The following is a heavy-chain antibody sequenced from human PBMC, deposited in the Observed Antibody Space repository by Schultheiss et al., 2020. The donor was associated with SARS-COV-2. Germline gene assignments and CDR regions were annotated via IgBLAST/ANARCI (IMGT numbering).Heavy chain of an antibody. CDR2: ISSSGSTI. V-gene: IGHV3-48*04. J-gene: IGHJ6*02. Sequence: GSLRLSCAASGFTFSSYSMNWVRQAPGKGLEWVSYISSSGSTIYYADSVKGRFTISRDNAKNSLYLQMNSLRAEDTAVYYCAREFVPAIAYYYYGMDVWGQGTTVTVSS. CDR1: GFTFSSYS. CDR3: AREFVPAIAYYYYGMDV. D-gene: IGHD2-2*01.